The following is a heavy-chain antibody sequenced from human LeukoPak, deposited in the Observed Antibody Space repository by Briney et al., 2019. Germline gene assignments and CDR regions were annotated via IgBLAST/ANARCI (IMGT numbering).Heavy chain of an antibody. CDR3: ARGVLGYSYGFDY. J-gene: IGHJ4*02. V-gene: IGHV3-53*04. Sequence: GGSLRLSCAASGFTVSSNYMSWVRQAPGKGLEWVSVIFSGGTTYYADSVKGQFTISRHNSENTLYLQMNSLRGEDTAVYYCARGVLGYSYGFDYWGQGTLVTVSS. CDR1: GFTVSSNY. D-gene: IGHD5-18*01. CDR2: IFSGGTT.